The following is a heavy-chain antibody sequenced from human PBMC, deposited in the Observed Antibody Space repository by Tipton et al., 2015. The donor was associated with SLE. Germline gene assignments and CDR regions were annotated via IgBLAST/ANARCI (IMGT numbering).Heavy chain of an antibody. CDR1: GGSFSGYY. CDR3: AREPVFYCCYMDV. J-gene: IGHJ6*03. V-gene: IGHV4-34*01. Sequence: TLSLTCAVYGGSFSGYYWSWIRQPPGKGLEWIGEINQRGSTNYNPSLKSRVTISVDTSKNQFSLKLSSVTAADTAVYCCAREPVFYCCYMDVWGNGPTVTVSS. CDR2: INQRGST.